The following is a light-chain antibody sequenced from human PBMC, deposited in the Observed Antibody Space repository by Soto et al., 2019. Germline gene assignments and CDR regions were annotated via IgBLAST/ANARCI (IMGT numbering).Light chain of an antibody. CDR2: AAS. J-gene: IGKJ5*01. CDR1: QSISSY. CDR3: QQSYSTLIT. V-gene: IGKV1-39*01. Sequence: DIQMTQSPSSRCTSVGDRVTITCRASQSISSYLNWHQQKPGKAPKLLIYAASSLQSGVPSRFSGSGSGTDFTLTISSLQPEDFATYYCQQSYSTLITFGQGTRLEIK.